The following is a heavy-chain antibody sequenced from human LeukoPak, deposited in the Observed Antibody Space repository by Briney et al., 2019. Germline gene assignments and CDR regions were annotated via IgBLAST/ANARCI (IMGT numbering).Heavy chain of an antibody. Sequence: GASVKVSCKASGYTFTSYGISWVRQAPGQGLEWMGWISAYNGNTNYAQKLQGRVTMTTDTSTSTVYMELRSLRSDDTAVYYCAREAATVTTRDYYYYYYMDVWGKGTTVTVSS. CDR1: GYTFTSYG. CDR2: ISAYNGNT. V-gene: IGHV1-18*01. J-gene: IGHJ6*03. D-gene: IGHD4-17*01. CDR3: AREAATVTTRDYYYYYYMDV.